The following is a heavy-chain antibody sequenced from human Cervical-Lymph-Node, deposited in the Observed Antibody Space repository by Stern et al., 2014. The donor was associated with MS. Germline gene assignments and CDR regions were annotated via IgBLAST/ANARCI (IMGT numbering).Heavy chain of an antibody. Sequence: QVQLQESGPGLVKPSQTLSLTCTVSGCSISSGGYYWSWIRQHPGQGLEWIGYIYYSGSTYYNPSLKSRVTISVDTSKNQFSLKLSSVTAADTAVYYCARVDSSSWDFDYWGQGTLVTVSS. J-gene: IGHJ4*02. V-gene: IGHV4-31*03. CDR2: IYYSGST. D-gene: IGHD6-13*01. CDR1: GCSISSGGYY. CDR3: ARVDSSSWDFDY.